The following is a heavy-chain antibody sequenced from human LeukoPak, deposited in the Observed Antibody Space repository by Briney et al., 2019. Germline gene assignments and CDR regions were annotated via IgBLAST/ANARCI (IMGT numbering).Heavy chain of an antibody. CDR2: IYDSGST. J-gene: IGHJ4*02. Sequence: PSETLSLTCTVSGGSIRSSYYYWGWIRQPPGKGLEWIGSIYDSGSTYYNPSLKSRVTISVDTSKNQFSLKLSSVTAADTAVYYCASSPASGWLDYWGQGTLVTVSS. V-gene: IGHV4-39*07. CDR1: GGSIRSSYYY. D-gene: IGHD6-19*01. CDR3: ASSPASGWLDY.